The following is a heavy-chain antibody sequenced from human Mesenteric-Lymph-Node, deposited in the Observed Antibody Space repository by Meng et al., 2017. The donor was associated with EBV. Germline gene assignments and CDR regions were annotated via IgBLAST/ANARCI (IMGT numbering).Heavy chain of an antibody. J-gene: IGHJ4*02. V-gene: IGHV1-18*01. CDR2: ISAYNDNT. CDR3: ARNVVAAAKFDY. CDR1: GFTCSSYG. D-gene: IGHD2-2*01. Sequence: GVVGTTAGASVTCSVKGWGFTCSSYGISWVWPAHGQGLVWMGCISAYNDNTNSAKKFMGRVANTIDTSTRTDKCELRGLRADETDMSYCARNVVAAAKFDYWGQGTLVTVSS.